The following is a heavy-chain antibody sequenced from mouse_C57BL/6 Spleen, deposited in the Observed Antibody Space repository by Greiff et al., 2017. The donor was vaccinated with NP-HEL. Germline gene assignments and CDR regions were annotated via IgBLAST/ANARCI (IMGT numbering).Heavy chain of an antibody. CDR3: ARGYGSSYGYFDV. V-gene: IGHV1-64*01. Sequence: QVQLQQPGAELVKPGASVKLSCKASGYTFTSYWMHWVRQRPGQGLEWIGMIHHNSGSTNYNEKFKSKATLTVDKSSSTAYMQLSSLTSEDSAVYYCARGYGSSYGYFDVWGTGTTVTVSS. D-gene: IGHD1-1*01. CDR2: IHHNSGST. J-gene: IGHJ1*03. CDR1: GYTFTSYW.